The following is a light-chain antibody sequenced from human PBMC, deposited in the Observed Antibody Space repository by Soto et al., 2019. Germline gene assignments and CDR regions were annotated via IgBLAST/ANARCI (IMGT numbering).Light chain of an antibody. J-gene: IGLJ3*02. V-gene: IGLV2-14*01. Sequence: QPVLTQPASVSGSPGQSITISCTGTSGDIGIYNYVSWYQQHPGKAPKLIICEVTNRPSGVSSRFSGSKSGNTASLTISGLRAEDEADYYCTSFTTTNIWVFGGGTKLTVL. CDR3: TSFTTTNIWV. CDR2: EVT. CDR1: SGDIGIYNY.